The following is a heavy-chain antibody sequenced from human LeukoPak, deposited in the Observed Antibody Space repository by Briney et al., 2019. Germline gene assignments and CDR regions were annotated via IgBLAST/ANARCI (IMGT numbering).Heavy chain of an antibody. CDR3: ARDTSGYCSTSRCYGSWYFDL. Sequence: AGGSLRLSCAASGFTVSSNYINWVRQAPGKGLEWVSVLYSGGDTYYADSVKGRFTVSRDNSKNTLYLQMSSLGAEDTAVYYCARDTSGYCSTSRCYGSWYFDLWGRGTLVTVSS. J-gene: IGHJ2*01. V-gene: IGHV3-53*01. CDR1: GFTVSSNY. CDR2: LYSGGDT. D-gene: IGHD2-2*01.